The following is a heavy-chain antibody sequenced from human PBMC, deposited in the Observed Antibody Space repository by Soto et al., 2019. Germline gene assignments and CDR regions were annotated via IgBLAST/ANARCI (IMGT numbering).Heavy chain of an antibody. CDR2: ISAYNGNT. CDR1: GYTFTSYG. V-gene: IGHV1-18*01. D-gene: IGHD2-2*01. CDR3: ARDSESWIVVVPAAEGDAFDI. J-gene: IGHJ3*02. Sequence: GASVKVSCKASGYTFTSYGISWVRQAPGQGLEWMGWISAYNGNTNYAQKLQGRVTMTTDTSTSTAYMELRSLRSDDTAVYYCARDSESWIVVVPAAEGDAFDIWGQGTMVTVSS.